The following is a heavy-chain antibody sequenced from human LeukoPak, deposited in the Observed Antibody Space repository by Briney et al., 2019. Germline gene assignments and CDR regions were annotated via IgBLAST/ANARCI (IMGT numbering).Heavy chain of an antibody. CDR3: ARFDYIAVAGLDY. V-gene: IGHV3-74*01. J-gene: IGHJ4*02. D-gene: IGHD6-19*01. Sequence: GGSLRLSCAASGFTFSNYWMHWVRQVPGKGLVWVSRINDDGSATFYADSVKGRFTISRDNAKNTLFLQMSSLRAEDTAVYYCARFDYIAVAGLDYWGQGTLVTVSS. CDR2: INDDGSAT. CDR1: GFTFSNYW.